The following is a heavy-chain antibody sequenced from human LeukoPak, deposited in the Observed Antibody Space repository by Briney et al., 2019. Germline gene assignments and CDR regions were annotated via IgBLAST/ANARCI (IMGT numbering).Heavy chain of an antibody. D-gene: IGHD1-26*01. V-gene: IGHV1-8*01. CDR3: ARDVGATLDFDY. CDR1: GYTFTSYD. Sequence: GASVKVSCKASGYTFTSYDINWVRQATGQGLEWMGWMNPNSGNTGYAQKFQGRVTMTRNTSISTAYMELSSLRSEDTAVYYCARDVGATLDFDYWGQGTLVTVSP. CDR2: MNPNSGNT. J-gene: IGHJ4*02.